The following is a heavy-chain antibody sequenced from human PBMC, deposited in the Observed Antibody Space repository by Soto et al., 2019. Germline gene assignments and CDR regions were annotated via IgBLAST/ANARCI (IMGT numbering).Heavy chain of an antibody. CDR3: ARERSTDFGLDV. D-gene: IGHD3-3*01. V-gene: IGHV3-23*01. Sequence: EVQLLESGGDLVQPGGSLRLSCVASGFTFSDYVMSWVRQVPGKGLEWVSSISDGGERTDYRDSVRGRFTISRDNARFTLHLQMNSLRVADTAIYFCARERSTDFGLDVWGQGTTVTVSS. J-gene: IGHJ6*02. CDR1: GFTFSDYV. CDR2: ISDGGERT.